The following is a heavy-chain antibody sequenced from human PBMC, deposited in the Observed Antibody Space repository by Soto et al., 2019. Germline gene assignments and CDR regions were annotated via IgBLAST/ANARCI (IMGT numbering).Heavy chain of an antibody. J-gene: IGHJ4*02. CDR3: ARGGPVPTWGYYLDY. Sequence: ASVKVSCKASGYTFTSYAMHWVRQAPGQRLEWMGWINAGNGNTKYSQKFQGRVTMTRDSSTSTVYMELSSLTSEDTAVYYCARGGPVPTWGYYLDYWGQGTLVTVSS. CDR1: GYTFTSYA. V-gene: IGHV1-3*01. D-gene: IGHD3-16*01. CDR2: INAGNGNT.